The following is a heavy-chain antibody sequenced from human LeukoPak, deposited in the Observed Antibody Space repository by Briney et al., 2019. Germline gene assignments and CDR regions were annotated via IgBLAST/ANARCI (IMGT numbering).Heavy chain of an antibody. CDR3: ARDRGSSALYFDY. V-gene: IGHV3-7*03. D-gene: IGHD3-10*01. CDR2: IKQDGREK. CDR1: GFTFSSYW. J-gene: IGHJ4*02. Sequence: GGSLTLSCAASGFTFSSYWMSWVRQAPGKGLEWVANIKQDGREKYYVDSVKGRFTISRDNAKNSLYLQMNSLRAEDTAVYYCARDRGSSALYFDYWGQGTLVTVSS.